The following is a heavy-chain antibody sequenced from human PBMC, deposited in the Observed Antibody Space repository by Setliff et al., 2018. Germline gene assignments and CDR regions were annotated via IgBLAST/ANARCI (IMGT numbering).Heavy chain of an antibody. V-gene: IGHV3-48*01. CDR1: GFTFSSYS. Sequence: GESLKISCAASGFTFSSYSMNWVRQAPGKGLEWVSYISSSSSTIYYADSVKGRFTISRDNAKNSLYLQMNSLRAEDTAVYYCASNTYYYGSGSHYYFDYWGQGTLVTVSS. CDR2: ISSSSSTI. J-gene: IGHJ4*02. CDR3: ASNTYYYGSGSHYYFDY. D-gene: IGHD3-10*01.